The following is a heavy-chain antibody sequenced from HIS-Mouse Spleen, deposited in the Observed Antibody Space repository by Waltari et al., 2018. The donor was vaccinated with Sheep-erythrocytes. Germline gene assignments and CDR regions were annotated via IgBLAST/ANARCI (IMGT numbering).Heavy chain of an antibody. D-gene: IGHD6-13*01. Sequence: QVQLQQWGAGLLKPSETLSLTCAVYGWSFSGYYWSWIRQPPGKGLEWIGEINHSGSTNYNPSLKSRVTISVDTSKNQFSLKLRSDDTAVYYCARGRIAAAVYAFDIWGQGTMVTVSS. CDR1: GWSFSGYY. V-gene: IGHV4-34*01. CDR2: INHSGST. CDR3: ARGRIAAAVYAFDI. J-gene: IGHJ3*02.